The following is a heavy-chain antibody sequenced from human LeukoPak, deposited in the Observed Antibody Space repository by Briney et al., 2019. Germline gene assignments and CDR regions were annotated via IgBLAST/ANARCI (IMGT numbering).Heavy chain of an antibody. Sequence: PGRSLRLSCAASGFTFSSYVMHWVRQAPGKGLEWVAIIPYDGSNEYYADSVKGRFTISRDNAKNSLYLQMNSLRAEDTAVYYCARDSDVPFDYWGQGTLVTVSS. D-gene: IGHD3-16*01. V-gene: IGHV3-30*04. J-gene: IGHJ4*02. CDR2: IPYDGSNE. CDR1: GFTFSSYV. CDR3: ARDSDVPFDY.